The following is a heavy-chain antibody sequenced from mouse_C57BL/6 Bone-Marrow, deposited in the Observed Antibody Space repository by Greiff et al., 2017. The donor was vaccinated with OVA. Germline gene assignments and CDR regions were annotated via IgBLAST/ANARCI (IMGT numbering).Heavy chain of an antibody. V-gene: IGHV1-76*01. Sequence: QVQLQQSGAELVRPGASVKLSCKASGYTFTDYYINWVKQRPGQGLEWIARIYPGSGNTYYNEKFKGKATLTAEKSSSTAYMQLSSLTSEDSAVYFCARGLRRGGPGFAYWGQGTLVTVSA. J-gene: IGHJ3*01. CDR1: GYTFTDYY. CDR2: IYPGSGNT. D-gene: IGHD2-2*01. CDR3: ARGLRRGGPGFAY.